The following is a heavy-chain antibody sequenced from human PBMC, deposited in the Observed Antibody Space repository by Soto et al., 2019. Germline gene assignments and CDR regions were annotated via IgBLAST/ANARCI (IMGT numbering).Heavy chain of an antibody. V-gene: IGHV1-18*04. J-gene: IGHJ6*02. CDR1: GYTFTGYY. CDR3: ARARKIIAAAGTMRYYYYGMDV. Sequence: ASVKVSCKASGYTFTGYYMHWVRQAPGQGLEWMGWISAYNGNTNYAQKLQGRVTMTTDTSTSTAYMELRSLRSDDTAVYYCARARKIIAAAGTMRYYYYGMDVWGQGTTVTVSS. D-gene: IGHD6-13*01. CDR2: ISAYNGNT.